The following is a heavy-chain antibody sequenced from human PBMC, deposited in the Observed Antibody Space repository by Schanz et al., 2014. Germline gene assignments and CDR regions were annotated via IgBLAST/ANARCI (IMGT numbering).Heavy chain of an antibody. Sequence: QVQLVQSGAEVKQPGASVKVSCKASGYTFTSYDINWVRQATGQGLEWMGWMNSKTGNTGYAQRFQGRVTMTRNTSIATAYLELSSLRSGDTDVYYCTKGRTFGRWGQGTLVTVSS. CDR1: GYTFTSYD. CDR2: MNSKTGNT. V-gene: IGHV1-8*01. D-gene: IGHD3-16*01. J-gene: IGHJ4*02. CDR3: TKGRTFGR.